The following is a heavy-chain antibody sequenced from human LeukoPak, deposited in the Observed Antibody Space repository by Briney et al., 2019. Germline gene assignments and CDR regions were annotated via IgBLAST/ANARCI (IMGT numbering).Heavy chain of an antibody. CDR2: IIPIFGTA. CDR1: GGTFSRYA. V-gene: IGHV1-69*13. J-gene: IGHJ4*02. CDR3: ARGTTVGAPQYY. Sequence: GASVKVSCKASGGTFSRYAISWVRQAPGQGLEWMGGIIPIFGTANYAQKFQGRVTITADESTTTAYMELSSLRSEDTAVYYCARGTTVGAPQYYWGQGTLVTVSS. D-gene: IGHD1-26*01.